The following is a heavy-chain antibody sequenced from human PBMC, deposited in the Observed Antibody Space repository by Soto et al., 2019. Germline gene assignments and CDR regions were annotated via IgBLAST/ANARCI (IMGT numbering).Heavy chain of an antibody. V-gene: IGHV4-31*03. J-gene: IGHJ5*02. Sequence: SETLSLTCTVSGGSISSGGYYWSWIRQHPGKGLEWIGYIYYSGSTYYNPSLKSRVTISVDTSKNQFSLKLSSVTAADTAVYYCARGIDYPNWFDPWGQGAPVTVSS. CDR3: ARGIDYPNWFDP. CDR1: GGSISSGGYY. D-gene: IGHD4-17*01. CDR2: IYYSGST.